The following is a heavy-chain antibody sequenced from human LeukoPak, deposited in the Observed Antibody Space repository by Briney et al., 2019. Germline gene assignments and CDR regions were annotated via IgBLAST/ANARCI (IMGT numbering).Heavy chain of an antibody. V-gene: IGHV4-61*02. CDR2: IYTSGST. CDR1: GGSNSSGTYY. J-gene: IGHJ4*02. CDR3: GRGRSGYFDY. D-gene: IGHD3-3*01. Sequence: NASETLSLTCTVSGGSNSSGTYYWSWIRQPAGKGLEWLGRIYTSGSTNYNPSLKSRLTISVDTSKNQFSLRLSSVTAADTAVYYCGRGRSGYFDYWGRGTLVTVSS.